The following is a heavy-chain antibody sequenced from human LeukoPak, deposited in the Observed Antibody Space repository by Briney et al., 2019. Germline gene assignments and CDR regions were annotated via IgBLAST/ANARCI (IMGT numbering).Heavy chain of an antibody. J-gene: IGHJ4*02. D-gene: IGHD3-3*02. CDR3: AKDGMGAFLEWLPFDY. CDR1: GFTFSDYA. Sequence: GGSLRLSCAASGFTFSDYAVSWVRQAPGTGLEWVSAISGSGGSTYYADSVKGRFTISRDNSKNTLYLQMNSLRAEDTAVYYCAKDGMGAFLEWLPFDYWGQGTLVTVSS. CDR2: ISGSGGST. V-gene: IGHV3-23*01.